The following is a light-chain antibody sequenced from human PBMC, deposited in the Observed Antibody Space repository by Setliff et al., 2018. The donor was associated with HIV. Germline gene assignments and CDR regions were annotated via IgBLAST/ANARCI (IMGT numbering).Light chain of an antibody. CDR3: CSNTGSNTYV. CDR2: QAS. Sequence: QSAPAQPASVSGSPGQSISIFCTGTSGNVGRYNLVSWYQQQPGKPPKLMIYQASKRPSGVSNRFSGSKSGNTASLTISGLQAEDEADYYCCSNTGSNTYVFGTGTKVTVL. CDR1: SGNVGRYNL. V-gene: IGLV2-23*01. J-gene: IGLJ1*01.